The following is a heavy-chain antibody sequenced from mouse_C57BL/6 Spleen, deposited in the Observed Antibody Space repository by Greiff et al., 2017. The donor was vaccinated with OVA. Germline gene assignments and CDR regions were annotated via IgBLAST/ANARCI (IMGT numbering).Heavy chain of an antibody. V-gene: IGHV5-9-1*02. Sequence: EVHLVESGEGLVKPGGSLKLSCAASGFTFSSYAMSWVRQTPEKRLEWVAYISSGGDYIYYADTVKGRFTISRDNARNTLYLQRSSLKSEDTAMYYCTRPPIDYYGSPSYYAMDYWGQGTSVTVSS. CDR2: ISSGGDYI. D-gene: IGHD1-1*01. J-gene: IGHJ4*01. CDR1: GFTFSSYA. CDR3: TRPPIDYYGSPSYYAMDY.